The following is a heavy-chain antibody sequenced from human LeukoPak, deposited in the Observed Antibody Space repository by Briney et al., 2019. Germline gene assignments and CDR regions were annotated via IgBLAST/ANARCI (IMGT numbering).Heavy chain of an antibody. CDR1: GYTFTGYC. V-gene: IGHV1-2*02. CDR2: INPKSGGT. Sequence: ASVKVSCKASGYTFTGYCMHWVRQAPGQGLEWMGWINPKSGGTNYAQKFQGRVTMTRDTSISTAYMELSRLRSDDTAVYYCARIAVAGDFDYWGQGTLVTVSS. D-gene: IGHD6-19*01. CDR3: ARIAVAGDFDY. J-gene: IGHJ4*02.